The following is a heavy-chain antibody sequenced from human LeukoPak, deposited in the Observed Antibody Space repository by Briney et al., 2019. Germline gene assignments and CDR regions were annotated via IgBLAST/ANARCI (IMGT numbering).Heavy chain of an antibody. Sequence: PSETLSLTCTVSGGSISSSNFYWGWIRQPPGKGLEWIGSIYYSGSTYYNPSLKSRVTISVDTSKNQFSLKLSSVTAADTAVYYCAREVHSSGYYSRRTPRANFDYWGQGTLVTVSS. CDR1: GGSISSSNFY. CDR2: IYYSGST. D-gene: IGHD3-22*01. CDR3: AREVHSSGYYSRRTPRANFDY. J-gene: IGHJ4*02. V-gene: IGHV4-39*07.